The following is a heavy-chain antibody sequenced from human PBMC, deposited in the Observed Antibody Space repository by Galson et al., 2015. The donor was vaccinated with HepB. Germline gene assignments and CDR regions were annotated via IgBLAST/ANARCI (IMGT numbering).Heavy chain of an antibody. CDR1: GFTFSSYG. CDR3: AREGETYCGGDCYGFDY. Sequence: SLRLSCAASGFTFSSYGMHWVRQAPGKGLEWVAVIWYDGSNKYYADSVKGRFTISRDNSKNTLCLQMNSLRAEDTAVYYCAREGETYCGGDCYGFDYWGQGTLVTVSS. J-gene: IGHJ4*02. D-gene: IGHD2-21*02. CDR2: IWYDGSNK. V-gene: IGHV3-33*01.